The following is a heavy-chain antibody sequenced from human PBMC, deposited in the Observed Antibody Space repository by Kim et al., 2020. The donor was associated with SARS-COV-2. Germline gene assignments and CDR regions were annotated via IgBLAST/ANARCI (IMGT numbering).Heavy chain of an antibody. J-gene: IGHJ4*02. D-gene: IGHD1-1*01. CDR3: AREVEGFDF. Sequence: GGSLRLSCAAYGFTFSNYWMHWIRQAPGEGLVYVSLISADGGDTQYADSVKGRFTISRDNAKNTLYLQLNSLRVEDTAVYYCAREVEGFDFWGQGTLVTVSS. CDR1: GFTFSNYW. V-gene: IGHV3-74*03. CDR2: ISADGGDT.